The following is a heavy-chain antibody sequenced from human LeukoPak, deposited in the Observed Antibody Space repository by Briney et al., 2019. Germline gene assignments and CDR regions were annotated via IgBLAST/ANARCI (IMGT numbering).Heavy chain of an antibody. CDR2: INKDGSET. Sequence: GGSLRLSCVASGFTFSNYWMAWIRPPPGGGLGGAANINKDGSETYYLDSVRGRFTISRDNAKNSLYLQMNTLGAEDTAVYYCVRELVVGPAEYFQNWGQGTLVTVSS. CDR3: VRELVVGPAEYFQN. V-gene: IGHV3-7*01. D-gene: IGHD2-15*01. CDR1: GFTFSNYW. J-gene: IGHJ1*01.